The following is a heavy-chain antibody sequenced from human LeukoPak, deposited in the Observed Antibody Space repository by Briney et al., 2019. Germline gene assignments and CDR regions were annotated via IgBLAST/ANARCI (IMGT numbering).Heavy chain of an antibody. CDR2: ISAYNGNT. V-gene: IGHV1-18*01. D-gene: IGHD2-2*02. CDR3: ALFPEGVTSCYR. J-gene: IGHJ4*02. CDR1: GYTFTSYG. Sequence: ASVKVSCKASGYTFTSYGISWVRQAPGQGLEWMGWISAYNGNTNYAQKLQGRVTMTTDTSTSTAYMELRSLRSDDTAVYYCALFPEGVTSCYRWGQGTLVTVSS.